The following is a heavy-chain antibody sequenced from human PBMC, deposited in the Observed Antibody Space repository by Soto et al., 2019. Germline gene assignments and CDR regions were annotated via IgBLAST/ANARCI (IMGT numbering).Heavy chain of an antibody. CDR2: ISGSGGST. D-gene: IGHD3-22*01. J-gene: IGHJ6*02. V-gene: IGHV3-23*01. Sequence: GGSLRLSCAASGFTFSSYAMSWVRQAPGKGLEWVSAISGSGGSTYYADSVKGRFTISRDNSKNTLYLQMNSLRAEDTAVYYCAKDSGTTMIVVVTPYGMDVWGQGTTVTVSS. CDR3: AKDSGTTMIVVVTPYGMDV. CDR1: GFTFSSYA.